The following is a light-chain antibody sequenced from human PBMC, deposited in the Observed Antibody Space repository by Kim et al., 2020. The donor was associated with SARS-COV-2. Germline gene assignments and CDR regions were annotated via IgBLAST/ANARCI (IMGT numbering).Light chain of an antibody. V-gene: IGKV3-20*01. CDR3: QQYGSSPPWT. J-gene: IGKJ1*01. Sequence: PGERATLSCRASQSVSSSYLAWYQQKPGQAPRLLIYGASSRATGIPDRFSGSGSGTDFTLTISRLEPEEFAVYYCQQYGSSPPWTFGQGTKVDIK. CDR2: GAS. CDR1: QSVSSSY.